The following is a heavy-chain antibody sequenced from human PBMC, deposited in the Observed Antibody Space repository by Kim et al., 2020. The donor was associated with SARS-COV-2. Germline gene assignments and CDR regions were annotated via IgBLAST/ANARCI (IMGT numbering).Heavy chain of an antibody. CDR1: GGSFSGYY. J-gene: IGHJ4*01. CDR2: INHSGST. CDR3: ARGVPYGDYGLYYFDY. V-gene: IGHV4-34*01. D-gene: IGHD4-17*01. Sequence: SETLSLTCAVYGGSFSGYYWSWIRQPPGKGLEWIGEINHSGSTNYNPSLKSRVTISVDTSKNQFSLKLSSVTAADTAVYYCARGVPYGDYGLYYFDYWG.